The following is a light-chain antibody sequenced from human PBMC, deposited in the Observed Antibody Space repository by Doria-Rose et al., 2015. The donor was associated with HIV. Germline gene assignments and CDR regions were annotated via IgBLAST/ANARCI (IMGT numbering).Light chain of an antibody. J-gene: IGLJ7*01. V-gene: IGLV3-1*01. Sequence: SITCSGDQLGDYYVSWYHQTPGQSPVVAMYKDTERPSGIPERFSGSNSGNTAILTISGTQVMDGADYYCQAWDSSTAVFGGGTQLTVL. CDR2: KDT. CDR1: QLGDYY. CDR3: QAWDSSTAV.